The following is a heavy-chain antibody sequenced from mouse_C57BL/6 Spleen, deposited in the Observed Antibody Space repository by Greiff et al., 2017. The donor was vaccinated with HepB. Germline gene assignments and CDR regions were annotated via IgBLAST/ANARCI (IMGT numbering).Heavy chain of an antibody. CDR3: TTRGFPY. J-gene: IGHJ3*01. CDR1: GFNIKDDY. V-gene: IGHV14-4*01. CDR2: IDPENGDT. Sequence: EVQLQQSGAELVRPGASVKLSCTASGFNIKDDYMHWVKQRPEQGLEWIGWIDPENGDTEYASKFQGKATITADTSSNTAYLQLSSLTSEDTAVYYCTTRGFPYWGQGTLVTVSA.